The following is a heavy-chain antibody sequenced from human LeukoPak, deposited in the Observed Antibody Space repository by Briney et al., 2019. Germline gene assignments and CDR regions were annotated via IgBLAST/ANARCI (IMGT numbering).Heavy chain of an antibody. Sequence: GGSLRLSCAASGFSFSNYEMNWVRQAPGKGLEWVSYISSSGSTIYYADSVKGRFTISRDNAKNSLYLQMNSLRAEDTAVYYCAELGITMIGGVWGKGTTVTISS. CDR3: AELGITMIGGV. CDR1: GFSFSNYE. V-gene: IGHV3-48*03. D-gene: IGHD3-10*02. CDR2: ISSSGSTI. J-gene: IGHJ6*04.